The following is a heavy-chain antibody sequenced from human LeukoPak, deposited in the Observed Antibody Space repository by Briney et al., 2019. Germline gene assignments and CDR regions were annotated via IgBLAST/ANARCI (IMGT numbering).Heavy chain of an antibody. V-gene: IGHV1-46*01. CDR2: INPSGGST. CDR1: GYTFTNYY. CDR3: AREHSGYDS. Sequence: ASVKVSCKASGYTFTNYYMHWVRQAPGQGLEWMGIINPSGGSTNYAQKFQGRVAMTRDTSTSTVYMELSSLRSEDTAVYYCAREHSGYDSWGQGTLLTVSS. D-gene: IGHD5-12*01. J-gene: IGHJ5*02.